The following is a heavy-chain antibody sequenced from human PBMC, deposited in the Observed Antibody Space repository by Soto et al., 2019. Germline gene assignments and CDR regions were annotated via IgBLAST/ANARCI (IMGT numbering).Heavy chain of an antibody. CDR2: IYHNGSA. J-gene: IGHJ4*02. CDR3: ASLQKEIFGLLIMGFDY. Sequence: SETLSLTCAVSGGSISNSNWWTWGRQPPGKGLEWIGEIYHNGSANYNPSLKSRVSISVDKSKNQFSLKLNSVTAADTAIYYCASLQKEIFGLLIMGFDYWGQGALVT. CDR1: GGSISNSNW. V-gene: IGHV4-4*02. D-gene: IGHD3-3*01.